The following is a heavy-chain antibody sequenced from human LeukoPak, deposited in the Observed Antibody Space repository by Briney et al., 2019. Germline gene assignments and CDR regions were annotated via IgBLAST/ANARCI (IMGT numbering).Heavy chain of an antibody. CDR2: LYYTGST. J-gene: IGHJ4*02. CDR1: GGSISNYY. D-gene: IGHD6-6*01. Sequence: SETLSLTCSVSGGSISNYYWSWIRQPPGRGLEWIGYLYYTGSTNSSPSLKSRVNMTLDTSKNQFDLRLSSVTAAYTAVYFCARDRSCSSSSFFDYWGQGSLVTVSS. V-gene: IGHV4-59*12. CDR3: ARDRSCSSSSFFDY.